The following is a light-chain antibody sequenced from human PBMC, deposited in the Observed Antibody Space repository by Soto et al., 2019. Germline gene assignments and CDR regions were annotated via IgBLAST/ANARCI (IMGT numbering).Light chain of an antibody. V-gene: IGKV3-20*01. CDR2: ATS. J-gene: IGKJ2*01. CDR1: RSVNSGY. Sequence: IVLTQSPGTLSLSPGERATLSCRASRSVNSGYLAGYQQKPGQAPRLLIYATSIRTTDFTDRFSGSGSGTDFTLTISGVEPEDSAVYYCHCQQFDSSRIYSFGQGTKLEIK. CDR3: QQFDSSRIYS.